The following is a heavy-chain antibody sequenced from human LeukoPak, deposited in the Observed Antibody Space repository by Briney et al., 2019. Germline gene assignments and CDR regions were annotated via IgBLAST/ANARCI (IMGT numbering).Heavy chain of an antibody. J-gene: IGHJ4*02. CDR3: ARDYYGSGSEGYGDPFNS. Sequence: GSLRLSCAASGFTVSSNYMSWVRPAPGKGLEWVSVIYSGGSTYYADSVKGRFTISRDNSKNTLYLQMNSLRAEDTAVYYCARDYYGSGSEGYGDPFNSWGQGTLVTVSS. D-gene: IGHD3-10*01. CDR2: IYSGGST. CDR1: GFTVSSNY. V-gene: IGHV3-53*01.